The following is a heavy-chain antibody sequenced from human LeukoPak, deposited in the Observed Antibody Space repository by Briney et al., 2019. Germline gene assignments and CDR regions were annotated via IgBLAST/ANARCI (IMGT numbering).Heavy chain of an antibody. V-gene: IGHV3-7*01. CDR2: IKQDGSEK. Sequence: GGSLRLSCAASGFTFSSYWMSWVRQAPGKGLEWVANIKQDGSEKYYVDSVEGRFTISRDNAKNSLYLQMNSLRAEDTAVYYCARDPPPPPYSRVGYYFDYWGQGTLVTVSS. CDR1: GFTFSSYW. D-gene: IGHD6-13*01. CDR3: ARDPPPPPYSRVGYYFDY. J-gene: IGHJ4*02.